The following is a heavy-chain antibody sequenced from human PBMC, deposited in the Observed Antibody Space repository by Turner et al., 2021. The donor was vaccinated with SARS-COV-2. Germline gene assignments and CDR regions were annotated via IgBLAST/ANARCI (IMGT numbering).Heavy chain of an antibody. D-gene: IGHD1-26*01. J-gene: IGHJ4*02. CDR3: TTRSGSFDY. V-gene: IGHV3-15*01. CDR1: GLTFNNAW. Sequence: EVQLVESGGGLVKRGGSLRLSCAVSGLTFNNAWVNWVRQAPGKGLEWVGRIKSKTDGGTTDYAAPVKDRCTISRDDSKNTMYLQMSSLKTEDTALYYCTTRSGSFDYWGQGTLVTVSS. CDR2: IKSKTDGGTT.